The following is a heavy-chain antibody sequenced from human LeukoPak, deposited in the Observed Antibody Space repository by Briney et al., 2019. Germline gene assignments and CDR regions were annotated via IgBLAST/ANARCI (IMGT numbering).Heavy chain of an antibody. CDR1: GYTFTDYY. D-gene: IGHD3-16*01. CDR3: ARERTPIALKIMIIFGS. V-gene: IGHV1-2*02. Sequence: GASVKVSCKASGYTFTDYYIHWVRQAPGQGLEWMASINPHGGVTNSAQEFQGRVTVTRDASISTAYLELSGLRSDDTAVYYCARERTPIALKIMIIFGSWGQGTLITVSS. J-gene: IGHJ5*01. CDR2: INPHGGVT.